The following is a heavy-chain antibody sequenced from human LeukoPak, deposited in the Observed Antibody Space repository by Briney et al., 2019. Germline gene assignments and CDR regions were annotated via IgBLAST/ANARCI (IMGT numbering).Heavy chain of an antibody. J-gene: IGHJ4*02. CDR2: IWYDGSNK. D-gene: IGHD1-26*01. CDR1: GFTFSSYS. V-gene: IGHV3-33*08. Sequence: GESLRLSCAASGFTFSSYSMHWVRQAPGKGLEWVAVIWYDGSNKYYADSVKGRFTISRDNSKNTLYLQMNSLRAEDTAVYYCARDPRRWELVYYFDYWGQGTLVTVSS. CDR3: ARDPRRWELVYYFDY.